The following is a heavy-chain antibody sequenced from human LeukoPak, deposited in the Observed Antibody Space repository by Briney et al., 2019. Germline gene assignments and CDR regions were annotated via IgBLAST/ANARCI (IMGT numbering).Heavy chain of an antibody. J-gene: IGHJ4*02. V-gene: IGHV4-34*01. CDR2: INHSGST. CDR3: ARGSRTPDY. Sequence: SETLSLTCAVYGGSFSGYYWIWIRQPPGKGLEWIGEINHSGSTIYNPSPQSRVTISVDTSKIQFSLKLSSVSAADTAVYYCARGSRTPDYWGQGTLVTVSS. CDR1: GGSFSGYY.